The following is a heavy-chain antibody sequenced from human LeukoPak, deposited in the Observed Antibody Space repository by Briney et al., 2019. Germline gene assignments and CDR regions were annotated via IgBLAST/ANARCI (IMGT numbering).Heavy chain of an antibody. Sequence: GASVKVSCKASGYTFTGYYMHWVRQAPGQGLEWMGWINPNSGGTNYAQKFQGRVTMTRDTSISTAYMKLSRLRSDDTAVYYCASGGQYSSSAGGVYFDYWGQGTLVTVSS. D-gene: IGHD6-6*01. CDR3: ASGGQYSSSAGGVYFDY. V-gene: IGHV1-2*02. CDR2: INPNSGGT. CDR1: GYTFTGYY. J-gene: IGHJ4*02.